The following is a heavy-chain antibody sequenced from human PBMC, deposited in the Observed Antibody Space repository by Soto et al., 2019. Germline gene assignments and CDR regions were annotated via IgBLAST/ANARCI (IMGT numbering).Heavy chain of an antibody. J-gene: IGHJ5*02. CDR1: GFTFSNAW. CDR3: TTDSFSTLRIVRFDP. CDR2: IKSKTDGGTT. D-gene: IGHD1-26*01. V-gene: IGHV3-15*07. Sequence: SLRLSCAASGFTFSNAWINWVRQAPGKGLEWVGRIKSKTDGGTTDYAAPVKGRFAISRDDSKNILYLQMNSLKIEDTAVYYCTTDSFSTLRIVRFDPWGQGTLVTVSS.